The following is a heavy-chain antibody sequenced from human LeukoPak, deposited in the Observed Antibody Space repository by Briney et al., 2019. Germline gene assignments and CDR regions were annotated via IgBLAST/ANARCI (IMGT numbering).Heavy chain of an antibody. CDR3: ARMEQQLVQGAYYFDY. CDR2: IYYSGST. V-gene: IGHV4-59*08. Sequence: SETLSLTCTVPGGSISSYYWSWIRQPPGKGLEWIGYIYYSGSTNYNPSLKSRVTISVDTSKNQFSLKLSSVTAADTAVYYCARMEQQLVQGAYYFDYWGQGTLVTVSS. J-gene: IGHJ4*02. D-gene: IGHD6-13*01. CDR1: GGSISSYY.